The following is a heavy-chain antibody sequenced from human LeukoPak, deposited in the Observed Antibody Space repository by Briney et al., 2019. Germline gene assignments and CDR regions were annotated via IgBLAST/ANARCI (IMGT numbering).Heavy chain of an antibody. D-gene: IGHD6-19*01. CDR1: GGSISSSSYY. V-gene: IGHV4-39*07. J-gene: IGHJ4*02. CDR3: ARDSSGWYPFDY. Sequence: SETLSLTCTVSGGSISSSSYYWGWIRQPPGKGLEWIGSIYYSGSTYYNPSLKSRVTISVDTSKNQFSLKLSSVTAADTAVYYCARDSSGWYPFDYWGQGTLVTVSS. CDR2: IYYSGST.